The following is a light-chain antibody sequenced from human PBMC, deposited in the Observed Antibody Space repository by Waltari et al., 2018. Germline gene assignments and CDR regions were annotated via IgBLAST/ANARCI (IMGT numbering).Light chain of an antibody. Sequence: DIVMTQSPDSLTVSPGERASINCRSSQSVSDHVNNKNYLAWYRQKAGQPPKLLLSWASTREFGLPDRFSGSGSGTEFTLTISSLQPEDVAVYYCQQYYNTPPTFGQGTKVEIK. CDR1: QSVSDHVNNKNY. J-gene: IGKJ1*01. CDR2: WAS. V-gene: IGKV4-1*01. CDR3: QQYYNTPPT.